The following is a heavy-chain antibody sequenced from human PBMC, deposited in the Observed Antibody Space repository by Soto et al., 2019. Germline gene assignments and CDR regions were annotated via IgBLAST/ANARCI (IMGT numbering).Heavy chain of an antibody. CDR1: GFTFSSYA. D-gene: IGHD2-15*01. Sequence: QVQLVESGGGVVQPGRSLRLSCAASGFTFSSYAMHWVRQAPGKGLEWVAVISYDGSNKYYADSVKGRFTTSRDNSKNTLYLQMNSLSAEDTPVYYCARDSGYCTGVSCYSELYYYYGMDVWGQGTTVTVSS. V-gene: IGHV3-30-3*01. CDR3: ARDSGYCTGVSCYSELYYYYGMDV. CDR2: ISYDGSNK. J-gene: IGHJ6*02.